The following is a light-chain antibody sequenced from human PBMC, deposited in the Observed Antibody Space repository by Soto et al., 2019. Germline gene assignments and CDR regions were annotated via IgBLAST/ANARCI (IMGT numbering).Light chain of an antibody. CDR3: CSYAGSSTPVV. CDR2: EVS. J-gene: IGLJ2*01. Sequence: QSVLTQPASVSGSPGQSITLSCTGTSSDVGSYNLVSWYQQHPGKAPKLMIYEVSKRPSGVSNRFSGSKSGNTASLTISGLQAEDEADYYCCSYAGSSTPVVFGGGTKLTVL. V-gene: IGLV2-23*02. CDR1: SSDVGSYNL.